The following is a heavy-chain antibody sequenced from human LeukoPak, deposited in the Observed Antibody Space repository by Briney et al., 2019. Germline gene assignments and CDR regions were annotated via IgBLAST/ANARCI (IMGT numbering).Heavy chain of an antibody. J-gene: IGHJ4*02. CDR1: GFTFNTYA. CDR2: ISGSGRGGRT. V-gene: IGHV3-23*01. CDR3: ARVKGYSYAESDY. D-gene: IGHD5-18*01. Sequence: GGSLRLSCATSGFTFNTYAMSWVRQAPGKGLEWVSNISGSGRGGRTYYADSVKGRFTISRDNAKNSLYLQMNSLRAEDTAVYYCARVKGYSYAESDYWGQGTLVTVSS.